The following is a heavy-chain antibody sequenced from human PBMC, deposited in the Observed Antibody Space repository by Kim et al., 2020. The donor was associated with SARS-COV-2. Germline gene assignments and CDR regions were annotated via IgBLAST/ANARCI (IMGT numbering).Heavy chain of an antibody. Sequence: GSLRLSCTASGFTFGDYAMSWFRQAPGKGLEWVGFIRSKAYGGTTEYAASVKGRFTISRDDSKSIAYLQMNSLKTEDTAVYYCTRPHYYGSGSYWYYFDYWGQGTLVTVSS. D-gene: IGHD3-10*01. CDR1: GFTFGDYA. CDR2: IRSKAYGGTT. CDR3: TRPHYYGSGSYWYYFDY. V-gene: IGHV3-49*03. J-gene: IGHJ4*02.